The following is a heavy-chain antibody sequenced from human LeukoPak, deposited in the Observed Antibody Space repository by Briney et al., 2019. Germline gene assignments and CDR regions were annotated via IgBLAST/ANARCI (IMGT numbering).Heavy chain of an antibody. CDR1: GGSVSDYY. D-gene: IGHD7-27*01. CDR2: IYYTGST. V-gene: IGHV4-59*02. Sequence: SETLSLTCTVSGGSVSDYYWSWIRQSPGKGLEWIGYIYYTGSTNYNPSLKSRVTISADTSKNQFSLKLSSVTAADTAVYYCASRKLGNDYWGQGTLVTVSS. CDR3: ASRKLGNDY. J-gene: IGHJ4*02.